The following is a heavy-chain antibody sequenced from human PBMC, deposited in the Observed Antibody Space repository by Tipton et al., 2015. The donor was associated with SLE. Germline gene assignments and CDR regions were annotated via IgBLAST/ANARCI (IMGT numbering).Heavy chain of an antibody. Sequence: TLSLTCTVSGGSISSYYWSWIRQPPGKGLEWIGYIYYSGSTTYNPSLKSRVTISVDTSKNQFSLKLSSVTAADTAVYYCARDRQTGYCSSTSCYTRAFDIWGQGTMVTVSS. CDR1: GGSISSYY. CDR3: ARDRQTGYCSSTSCYTRAFDI. J-gene: IGHJ3*02. CDR2: IYYSGST. V-gene: IGHV4-59*01. D-gene: IGHD2-2*02.